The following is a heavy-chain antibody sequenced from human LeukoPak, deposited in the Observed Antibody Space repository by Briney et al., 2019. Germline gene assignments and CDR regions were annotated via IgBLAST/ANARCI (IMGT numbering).Heavy chain of an antibody. CDR3: AKGVVVVTAMNYFDS. J-gene: IGHJ4*02. CDR1: GFTFSSYG. CDR2: ISSSSSYI. Sequence: PGGSLRLSCAASGFTFSSYGMHWVRQAPGKGLEWVSSISSSSSYIYYADSVKGRFTISRDNAKNSLYLQMNSLRAEDTAVYYCAKGVVVVTAMNYFDSWGQGTLVTVSS. V-gene: IGHV3-21*04. D-gene: IGHD2-21*02.